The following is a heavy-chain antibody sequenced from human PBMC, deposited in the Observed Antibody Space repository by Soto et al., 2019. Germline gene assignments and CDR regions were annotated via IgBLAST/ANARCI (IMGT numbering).Heavy chain of an antibody. D-gene: IGHD3-22*01. CDR3: ARAKNYYDSSGYYPQVGYYGMDV. V-gene: IGHV1-69*13. J-gene: IGHJ6*02. CDR1: GGTFSSYA. Sequence: SVKVSCKASGGTFSSYAISWVRQAPGQGLEWMGGIIPIFGTANYAQKFQGRVTITADESTSTAYMELSSLRSEDTAVYYCARAKNYYDSSGYYPQVGYYGMDVWGQGTTVTVSS. CDR2: IIPIFGTA.